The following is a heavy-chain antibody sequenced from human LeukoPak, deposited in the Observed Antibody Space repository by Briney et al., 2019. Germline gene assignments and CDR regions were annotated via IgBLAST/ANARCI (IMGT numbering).Heavy chain of an antibody. CDR3: ARDLQRLPAAYYYSYSYMDV. CDR1: GYTFTSYG. D-gene: IGHD2-2*01. CDR2: ISAYNGNT. V-gene: IGHV1-18*01. J-gene: IGHJ6*03. Sequence: ASVKVSCKASGYTFTSYGISWVQQAPGQGLEWMGWISAYNGNTNYAQKLQGRVTMTTDTSTSTAYMELRSLRSDDTAVYYCARDLQRLPAAYYYSYSYMDVWGKGTTVTVSS.